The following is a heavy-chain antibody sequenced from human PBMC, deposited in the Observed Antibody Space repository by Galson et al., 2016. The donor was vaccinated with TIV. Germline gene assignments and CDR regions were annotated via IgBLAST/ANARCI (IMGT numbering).Heavy chain of an antibody. D-gene: IGHD3-10*02. CDR3: ARASATDVRLPDF. J-gene: IGHJ4*02. Sequence: SLRLSCAGSGFTFSDYYIIWIRQAPGKGLEWVSYISGSGTTKYCADSVKGRFTISRDNAENSVYLQLRSLGGDDPALYYCARASATDVRLPDFWGQGTLVTVSS. V-gene: IGHV3-11*01. CDR1: GFTFSDYY. CDR2: ISGSGTTK.